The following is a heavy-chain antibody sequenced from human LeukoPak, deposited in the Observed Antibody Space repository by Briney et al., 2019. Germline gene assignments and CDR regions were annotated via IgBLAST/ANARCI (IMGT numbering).Heavy chain of an antibody. Sequence: SETLSLTCTVSGGSITSRSYYWSWIRQPPGTGLEWIGSIYYSGSTYYNPSLKSRVTISVDTSKNQFSLKLSSVTAADTAVYYCARDTAAAGTSSDYWGQGTLVTVSS. J-gene: IGHJ4*02. D-gene: IGHD6-13*01. CDR1: GGSITSRSYY. CDR3: ARDTAAAGTSSDY. V-gene: IGHV4-39*07. CDR2: IYYSGST.